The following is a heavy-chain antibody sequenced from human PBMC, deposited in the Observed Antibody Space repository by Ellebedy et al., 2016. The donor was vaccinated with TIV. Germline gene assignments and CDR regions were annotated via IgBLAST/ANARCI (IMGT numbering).Heavy chain of an antibody. Sequence: GESLKISXAASGFTFSSYGMHWVRQAPGKGLEWVAVISYDGSNEYYADSVKGQFTISRDNSKNTLFLQMNSLRAEDTAVYYCAKGWGGHCSSTSCNGWYMDVWGKGTTVTVSS. J-gene: IGHJ6*03. CDR3: AKGWGGHCSSTSCNGWYMDV. D-gene: IGHD2-2*01. V-gene: IGHV3-30*18. CDR1: GFTFSSYG. CDR2: ISYDGSNE.